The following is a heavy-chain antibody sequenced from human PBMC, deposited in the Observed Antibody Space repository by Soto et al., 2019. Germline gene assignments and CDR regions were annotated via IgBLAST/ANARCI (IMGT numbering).Heavy chain of an antibody. D-gene: IGHD6-19*01. V-gene: IGHV1-2*02. Sequence: QVQLVQSGAEVKKPGASVKVSCKASGYTFNSYYIHWVRQAPGQGLEWMGWINPNSDVTSYAQSFQDRVTMTSDMPITTAYMELTRLRSDDTAVYYCARKALAVGGLSYYGMDVWGPGTTVTVSS. CDR1: GYTFNSYY. CDR2: INPNSDVT. J-gene: IGHJ6*02. CDR3: ARKALAVGGLSYYGMDV.